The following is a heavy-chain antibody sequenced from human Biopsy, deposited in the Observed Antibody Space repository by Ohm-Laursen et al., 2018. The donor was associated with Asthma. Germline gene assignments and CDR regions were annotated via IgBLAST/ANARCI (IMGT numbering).Heavy chain of an antibody. Sequence: SLRLSCTASGFVFSQCGMHWVRQGPGKGLEWVALVSSDGHNKYYEDSVKGRFTIFRDNSRNRLYLQINRLTVEDSAVYFCARQSGQDYGDSSGFDIWGQGTKVAVSS. CDR1: GFVFSQCG. D-gene: IGHD3-22*01. CDR2: VSSDGHNK. V-gene: IGHV3-30*03. J-gene: IGHJ3*02. CDR3: ARQSGQDYGDSSGFDI.